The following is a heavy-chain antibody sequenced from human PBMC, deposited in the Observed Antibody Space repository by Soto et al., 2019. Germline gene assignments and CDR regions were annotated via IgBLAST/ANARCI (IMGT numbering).Heavy chain of an antibody. CDR2: ISSNGGST. D-gene: IGHD5-12*01. V-gene: IGHV3-64*01. CDR3: ARGGRGYEFDY. J-gene: IGHJ4*02. Sequence: EVQLVESGGGLVQPGGSLRLSCAASGFTFSRYAMHWVRQAPGKGLEYVSPISSNGGSTYYANSVKGRFTISRDNSKNTLYLQMGSLRPEDTAVYYSARGGRGYEFDYWGQGTLVTVSS. CDR1: GFTFSRYA.